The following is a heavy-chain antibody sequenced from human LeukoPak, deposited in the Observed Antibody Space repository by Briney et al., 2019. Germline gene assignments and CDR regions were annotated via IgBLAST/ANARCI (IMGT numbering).Heavy chain of an antibody. V-gene: IGHV3-30-3*01. CDR2: ISYDGSNK. CDR3: ARSRARSLLCDC. CDR1: GFTFSSYA. J-gene: IGHJ4*02. Sequence: GRSLRLSCAASGFTFSSYAMHWVRQAPGKGLEWVAVISYDGSNKYYADSVRGRFTISRDNSKNTLYLQMNSLRAEDTAVYYCARSRARSLLCDCWGQGTLVTVSS. D-gene: IGHD2-21*01.